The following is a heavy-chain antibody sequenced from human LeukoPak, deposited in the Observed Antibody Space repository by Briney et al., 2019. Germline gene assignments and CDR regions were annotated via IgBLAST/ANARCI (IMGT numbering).Heavy chain of an antibody. J-gene: IGHJ4*02. D-gene: IGHD3-22*01. Sequence: PGGSLRLSCAASGFTVSSNYMSWIRQAPGKGLEWVSVIYSGGDTYYADSVKGRFTISRDKSKNTLFLQMNSLRAEDTAVYYCATEGDCSGYYDYWGQGTLVTVSS. V-gene: IGHV3-53*01. CDR2: IYSGGDT. CDR1: GFTVSSNY. CDR3: ATEGDCSGYYDY.